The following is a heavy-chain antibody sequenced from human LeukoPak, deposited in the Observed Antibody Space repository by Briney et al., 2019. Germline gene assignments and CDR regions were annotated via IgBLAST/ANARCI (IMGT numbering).Heavy chain of an antibody. Sequence: SETLSLTCTVSGGSISSYYWSWIRQPPGKGLEWIGYIYYSGSTNYNPSLKSRVTISVDTSKNQFSLKLSSVTAADTAVYYCARGVWVEYGSFPYYYMDVWGKGTTVTVSS. CDR1: GGSISSYY. CDR3: ARGVWVEYGSFPYYYMDV. V-gene: IGHV4-59*01. CDR2: IYYSGST. J-gene: IGHJ6*03. D-gene: IGHD6-6*01.